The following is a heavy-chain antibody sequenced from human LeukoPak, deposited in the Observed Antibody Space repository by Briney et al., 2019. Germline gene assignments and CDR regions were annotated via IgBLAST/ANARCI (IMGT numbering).Heavy chain of an antibody. J-gene: IGHJ4*02. Sequence: GGSLRLSCAVSGFTFSSYAMSWVRQAPGKGLEWVSGIRDSGSVTYYADSVKGRFTISRDNSKNTLYLQMNSLRAEDTAVYYCASASAYVGDYWGQGTLVTVSS. CDR1: GFTFSSYA. D-gene: IGHD4-23*01. CDR2: IRDSGSVT. V-gene: IGHV3-23*01. CDR3: ASASAYVGDY.